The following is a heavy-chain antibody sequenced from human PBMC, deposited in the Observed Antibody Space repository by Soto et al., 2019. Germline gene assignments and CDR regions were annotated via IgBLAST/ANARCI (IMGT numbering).Heavy chain of an antibody. D-gene: IGHD6-6*01. J-gene: IGHJ1*01. CDR2: IIPIFGTP. CDR1: GGSFSSYA. CDR3: AREYRSXXXXXXN. V-gene: IGHV1-69*01. Sequence: QVQLVQSGAEVKKPGSSVKVSCKASGGSFSSYAISWVRQAPGQGLEWMGGIIPIFGTPSYAQKFQGRVTITAEXXTXXXXXELSSLXXXXXXXXYCAREYRSXXXXXXNWGQG.